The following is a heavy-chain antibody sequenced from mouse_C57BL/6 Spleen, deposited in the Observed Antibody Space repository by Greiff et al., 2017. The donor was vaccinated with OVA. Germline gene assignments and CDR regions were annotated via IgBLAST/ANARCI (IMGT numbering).Heavy chain of an antibody. V-gene: IGHV2-2*01. CDR2: IWRGGST. CDR3: ARTLDCEAMDY. CDR1: GFSLTSYG. Sequence: QVQLKESGPGLVQPSQSLSITCTVSGFSLTSYGVHWVRQSPGKGLEWLGVIWRGGSTDYNAAFIYRLSNSKDNSKSQVFFKKNSLQADDTAIYYCARTLDCEAMDYWGQGTSVTVSS. J-gene: IGHJ4*01.